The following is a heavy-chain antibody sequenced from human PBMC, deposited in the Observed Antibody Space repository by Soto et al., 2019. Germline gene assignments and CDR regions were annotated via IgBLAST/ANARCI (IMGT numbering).Heavy chain of an antibody. CDR2: INHSGST. CDR3: ARSSVGGRRYVGLGY. Sequence: SETLSLTCAVYGGSFSGYYWSWIRQPPGKGLEWIGEINHSGSTNYNPSLKSRVTISVDTSKNQFSLKLSSVTAADTAVYYCARSSVGGRRYVGLGYWGLGTLVTVS. J-gene: IGHJ4*02. D-gene: IGHD3-10*02. V-gene: IGHV4-34*01. CDR1: GGSFSGYY.